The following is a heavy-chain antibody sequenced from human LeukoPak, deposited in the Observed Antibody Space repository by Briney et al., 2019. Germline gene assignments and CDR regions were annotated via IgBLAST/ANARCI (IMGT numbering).Heavy chain of an antibody. J-gene: IGHJ3*02. D-gene: IGHD6-6*01. CDR2: INPNSGGT. V-gene: IGHV1-2*02. CDR3: ARFEYSSSEYRGAFDI. Sequence: ASVKVSCKASGYTFTSYGISWVRQAPGQGLEWMGWINPNSGGTNYAQKFKGRVTMTRDTSISTAYMELSRLRSDDTAVYYCARFEYSSSEYRGAFDIWGQGTMVTVSS. CDR1: GYTFTSYG.